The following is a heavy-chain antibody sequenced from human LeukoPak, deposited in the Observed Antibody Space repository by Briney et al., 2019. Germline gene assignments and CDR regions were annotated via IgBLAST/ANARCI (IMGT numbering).Heavy chain of an antibody. J-gene: IGHJ4*02. CDR2: IYYSGST. D-gene: IGHD2-2*02. CDR1: GGSISSGNYW. CDR3: AISDGYCSSTTCYNPFDY. V-gene: IGHV4-31*03. Sequence: SQTLALTCTVAGGSISSGNYWWSWIRQHPGKGLEWIGYIYYSGSTLYNPSLQSRASISVDTSKNQFSLSVNSVTAADTAVYYCAISDGYCSSTTCYNPFDYWGQGTLVTVSS.